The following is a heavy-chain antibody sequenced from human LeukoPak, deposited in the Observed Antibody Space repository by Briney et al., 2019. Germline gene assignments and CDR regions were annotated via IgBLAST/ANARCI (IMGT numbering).Heavy chain of an antibody. CDR2: IHSSGGS. CDR1: GASISNYY. Sequence: SETLSLTCTVSGASISNYYWSWIRQTPEKGLEWMGHIHSSGGSSYYPSLKSRLTLSIDTSRNQLSLKLPSVTAADTAVYFCARLGSHHDFWGQEALVTVSS. D-gene: IGHD1-26*01. V-gene: IGHV4-4*09. J-gene: IGHJ4*02. CDR3: ARLGSHHDF.